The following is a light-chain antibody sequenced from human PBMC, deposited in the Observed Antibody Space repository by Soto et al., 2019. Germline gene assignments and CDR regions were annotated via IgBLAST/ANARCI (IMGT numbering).Light chain of an antibody. CDR3: QQGSNWPRT. Sequence: EIVLTQSPATLSLSPGERATLSCRASQSVSSYLAWYQQKPGQAPRLLIYDASNRATGIPARFSGSGSGTDFALTSSSLEPEDCAVYYCQQGSNWPRTFGQGTKLEIK. CDR2: DAS. CDR1: QSVSSY. J-gene: IGKJ2*01. V-gene: IGKV3-11*01.